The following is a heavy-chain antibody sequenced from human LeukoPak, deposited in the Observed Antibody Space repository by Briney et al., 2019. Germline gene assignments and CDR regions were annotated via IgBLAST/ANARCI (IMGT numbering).Heavy chain of an antibody. CDR1: GYTFIGYY. V-gene: IGHV1-2*02. Sequence: ASVKVSCKASGYTFIGYYMHWVRQAPGQGLEWMGWINPNSGGTNYAQKFQGRVTMTRDTSISTAYMELSRLRSDDTAVYYCARSGGYCSSTSCYRFDYWGQGTLVTVSS. J-gene: IGHJ4*02. CDR2: INPNSGGT. CDR3: ARSGGYCSSTSCYRFDY. D-gene: IGHD2-2*01.